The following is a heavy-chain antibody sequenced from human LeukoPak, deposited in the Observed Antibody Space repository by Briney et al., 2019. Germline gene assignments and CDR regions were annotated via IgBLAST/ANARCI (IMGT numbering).Heavy chain of an antibody. V-gene: IGHV5-51*01. CDR1: GYSFTSYW. CDR2: IYPGDSDT. D-gene: IGHD2-15*01. J-gene: IGHJ3*02. CDR3: ARRGFCSGGSCFSHAFDI. Sequence: PGESLKISCKGSGYSFTSYWIGWVRQMPGKGLEWMGIIYPGDSDTRYSSSFQGQVTISADKSISTAYPQWSSLKASDTAMYYCARRGFCSGGSCFSHAFDIWGQGTMVTVSS.